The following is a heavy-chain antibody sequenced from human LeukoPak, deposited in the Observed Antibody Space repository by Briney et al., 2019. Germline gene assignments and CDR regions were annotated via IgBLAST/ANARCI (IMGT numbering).Heavy chain of an antibody. D-gene: IGHD5-18*01. CDR3: AKGSGGYSYGLVYFDY. CDR2: ISGSGGST. Sequence: GGSLRLSCAASGFTFSSYAMSWVRQAPVKGLEWVSAISGSGGSTYYADSVKGRFTISRDNSKNTLYLQMNSLRAEDTAVYYCAKGSGGYSYGLVYFDYWGQGTLVTVSS. J-gene: IGHJ4*02. CDR1: GFTFSSYA. V-gene: IGHV3-23*01.